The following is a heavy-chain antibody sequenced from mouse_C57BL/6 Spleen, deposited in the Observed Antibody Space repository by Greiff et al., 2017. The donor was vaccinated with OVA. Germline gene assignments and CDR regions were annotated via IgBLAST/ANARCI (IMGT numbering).Heavy chain of an antibody. J-gene: IGHJ2*01. V-gene: IGHV14-1*01. CDR2: IDPEDGDT. CDR3: TRFITTVAHFDY. Sequence: DVKLQESGAELVRPGASVKLSCTASGFNIKDYYMHWVKQRPEQGLEWIGRIDPEDGDTEYAPKFQGKATMTADTSSNTAYLQLSSLTSEDTAVYYCTRFITTVAHFDYWGQGTTLTVSS. D-gene: IGHD1-1*01. CDR1: GFNIKDYY.